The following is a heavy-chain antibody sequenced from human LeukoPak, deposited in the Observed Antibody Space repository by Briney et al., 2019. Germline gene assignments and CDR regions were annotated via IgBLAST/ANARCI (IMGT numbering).Heavy chain of an antibody. CDR2: IYYSGST. V-gene: IGHV4-59*01. CDR3: AREVGHYGMDV. CDR1: GGPISSYY. Sequence: SETLSLTCTVSGGPISSYYWSWIRQPPGKGLEWIGYIYYSGSTNYNPSLKSRVTISVDTSKNQFSLKLSSVTAADTAVYYCAREVGHYGMDVWGQGTTVTVSS. J-gene: IGHJ6*02.